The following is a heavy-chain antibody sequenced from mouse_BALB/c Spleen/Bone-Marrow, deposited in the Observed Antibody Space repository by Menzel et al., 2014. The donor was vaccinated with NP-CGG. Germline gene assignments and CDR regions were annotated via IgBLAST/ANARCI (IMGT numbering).Heavy chain of an antibody. J-gene: IGHJ4*01. Sequence: VQLQQSGAELVKPGASVKLSRTASGFNIKDTYMHWVKQRPEQGLEWIGRIDPANGNTKYDPKFQGKATITADTSPNTAYLQLSSLTSEDTAIYYCARSRDYGSSYYAMDYWGQGTTVTVSS. CDR2: IDPANGNT. V-gene: IGHV14-3*02. CDR3: ARSRDYGSSYYAMDY. CDR1: GFNIKDTY. D-gene: IGHD1-1*01.